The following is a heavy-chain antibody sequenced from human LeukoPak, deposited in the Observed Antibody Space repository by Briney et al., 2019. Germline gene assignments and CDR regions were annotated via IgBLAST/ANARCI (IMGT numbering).Heavy chain of an antibody. V-gene: IGHV4-4*07. J-gene: IGHJ4*02. CDR1: GGSISRYY. CDR2: IYTSGST. CDR3: AREGRSDFPDY. D-gene: IGHD3-10*01. Sequence: SESLSLTCTVSGGSISRYYWSWIRQPAGKGLEWIGRIYTSGSTNYNPSLKSRVTMSVDTSKSQFSRKLSSVTAADTAVCYCAREGRSDFPDYWGQGTLVTVSS.